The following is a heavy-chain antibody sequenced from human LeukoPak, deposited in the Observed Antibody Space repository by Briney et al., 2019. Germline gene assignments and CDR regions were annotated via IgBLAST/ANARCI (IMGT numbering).Heavy chain of an antibody. CDR3: TRDHLAADGSDAFDI. J-gene: IGHJ3*02. D-gene: IGHD6-13*01. V-gene: IGHV1-18*04. CDR2: ISPCNGNT. Sequence: ASVKVSCKASGYIFTRTGINWVRQAPGQGLEWMGWISPCNGNTKYAQKFQGRVTVTTDTSTTTAYMDLRSLRSDDTAVYYCTRDHLAADGSDAFDIWGQGTMVTVSS. CDR1: GYIFTRTG.